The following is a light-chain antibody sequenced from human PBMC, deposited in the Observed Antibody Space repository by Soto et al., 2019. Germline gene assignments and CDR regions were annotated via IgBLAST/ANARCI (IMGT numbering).Light chain of an antibody. CDR2: AAF. V-gene: IGKV1-9*01. CDR3: LQYYTYPWT. Sequence: DIQLTQSPAFLSTSVGDRVTINCRASQGISSYLAWYQQKPGQAPKLLIYAAFTLQSGVPSRFSGSGSGTDFTLTISSLQPEDVASYYCLQYYTYPWTFGRGTKVDI. J-gene: IGKJ1*01. CDR1: QGISSY.